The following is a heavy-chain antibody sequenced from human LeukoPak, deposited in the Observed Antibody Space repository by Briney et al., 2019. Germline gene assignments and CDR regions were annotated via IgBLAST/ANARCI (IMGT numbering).Heavy chain of an antibody. V-gene: IGHV4-34*01. D-gene: IGHD3-22*01. CDR2: IYYSGST. J-gene: IGHJ3*02. Sequence: KPSETLSLTCAVYGGSFSGYYWSWIRQPPGKGLEWIGSIYYSGSTYYNPSLKSRVTISVDTSKNQFSLKLSSVTAADTAVYYCARVSGITMIVVVPEDGFDIWGQGTMVTVSS. CDR3: ARVSGITMIVVVPEDGFDI. CDR1: GGSFSGYY.